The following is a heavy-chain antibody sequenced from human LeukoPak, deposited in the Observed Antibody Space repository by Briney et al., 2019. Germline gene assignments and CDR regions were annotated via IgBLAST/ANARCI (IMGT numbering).Heavy chain of an antibody. Sequence: GGSLRLSCAASGFTVSSNYMSWVRQAPGKGLEWVSVIYSGGSTYYADSVKGRFTISRDNAKNSLYLQMNSLRAEDTAVYYCAGSRYFDWLLYRGAFDIWGQGTMVTVSS. CDR3: AGSRYFDWLLYRGAFDI. D-gene: IGHD3-9*01. J-gene: IGHJ3*02. V-gene: IGHV3-53*01. CDR1: GFTVSSNY. CDR2: IYSGGST.